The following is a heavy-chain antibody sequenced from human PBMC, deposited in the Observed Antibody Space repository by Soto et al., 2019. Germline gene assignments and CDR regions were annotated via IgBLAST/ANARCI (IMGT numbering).Heavy chain of an antibody. CDR1: GFTFDDYA. V-gene: IGHV3-9*01. CDR2: ISWNSGSI. J-gene: IGHJ4*02. D-gene: IGHD6-13*01. CDR3: EKDVAAAGTIRRFDY. Sequence: SLGLSCAASGFTFDDYAMHWVRQAPGKGLEWVSGISWNSGSIGYADSVKGRFTISRDNAKNSLYLQMNSLRAEDTALYYCEKDVAAAGTIRRFDYWGQGTLVTVSS.